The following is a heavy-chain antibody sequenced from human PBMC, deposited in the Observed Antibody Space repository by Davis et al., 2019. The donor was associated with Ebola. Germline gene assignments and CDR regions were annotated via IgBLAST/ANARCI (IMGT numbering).Heavy chain of an antibody. V-gene: IGHV4-39*07. CDR3: ARDLGYYDSSGHIFPLFYFDY. CDR1: GGSISTSTYY. J-gene: IGHJ4*02. D-gene: IGHD3-22*01. CDR2: FSFGGRT. Sequence: SETLSLTCTVSGGSISTSTYYWGWIRQSPGKGLEWIGSFSFGGRTYYNPSLKSRVTISVDRSKNQFSLKLSSVTAADTAVYYCARDLGYYDSSGHIFPLFYFDYWGQGTLVTVSS.